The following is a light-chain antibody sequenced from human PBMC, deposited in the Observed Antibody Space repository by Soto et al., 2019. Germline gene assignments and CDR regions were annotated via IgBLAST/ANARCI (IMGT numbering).Light chain of an antibody. CDR2: GAS. CDR1: QSVSSN. Sequence: EIVMTQSPATLSVSQGERATLPSRASQSVSSNLAWYQQKPGQAPRLLIYGASTRATGIPARFSGSGSGTEFTLTISSLQSEDFAVYYCQQYNNWPLTFGGGTKVEIK. CDR3: QQYNNWPLT. V-gene: IGKV3-15*01. J-gene: IGKJ4*01.